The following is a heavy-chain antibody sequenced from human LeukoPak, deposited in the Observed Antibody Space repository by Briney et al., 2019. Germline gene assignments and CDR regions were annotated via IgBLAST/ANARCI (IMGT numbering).Heavy chain of an antibody. J-gene: IGHJ1*01. Sequence: SETLSLTCTVSGGSLSNYSLSWIRLPPGKGLEWIGYIYYSGSTNYNPSLRSRVTISVDTSKNQFSLKLSSVTAADTGVYYCARAGGKCSGYDSVYFQHWGQGTLVTVSS. D-gene: IGHD5-12*01. CDR2: IYYSGST. CDR3: ARAGGKCSGYDSVYFQH. V-gene: IGHV4-59*08. CDR1: GGSLSNYS.